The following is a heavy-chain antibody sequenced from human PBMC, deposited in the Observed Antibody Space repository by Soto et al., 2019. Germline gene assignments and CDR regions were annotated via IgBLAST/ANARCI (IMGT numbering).Heavy chain of an antibody. CDR3: VRGDNWNDEASDY. D-gene: IGHD1-1*01. CDR2: IWSDGNNR. CDR1: GFMFSNHG. Sequence: QVPLVESGGGVVQPGRSLRLSCAASGFMFSNHGMHWVRQAPGKGLEWVAVIWSDGNNRYYADSVKGRFTISRDNSKNTVYLQMNSVRAEDTAVYYCVRGDNWNDEASDYWGQGTLVTVSS. V-gene: IGHV3-33*01. J-gene: IGHJ4*02.